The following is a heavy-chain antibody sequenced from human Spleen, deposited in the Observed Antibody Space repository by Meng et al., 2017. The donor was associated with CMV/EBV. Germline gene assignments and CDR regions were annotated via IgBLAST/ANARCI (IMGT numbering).Heavy chain of an antibody. CDR2: IYSGGST. Sequence: GGSLRLSCAASGFTVSSNYMSWVRQAPGKGLEWVSVIYSGGSTYYADSVKGRFTISRDNSKNTLYLQMNSLRAEDTAVYYCAKDGHHCWSNSCQREYYSLGMDAWGQGTTVTVSS. J-gene: IGHJ6*02. D-gene: IGHD3-3*02. CDR1: GFTVSSNY. V-gene: IGHV3-53*01. CDR3: AKDGHHCWSNSCQREYYSLGMDA.